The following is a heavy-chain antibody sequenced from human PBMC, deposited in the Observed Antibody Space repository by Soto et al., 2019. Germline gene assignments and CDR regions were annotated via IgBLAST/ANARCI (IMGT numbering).Heavy chain of an antibody. CDR1: GFTFSSYE. J-gene: IGHJ3*02. CDR3: ARVSKRDFWSGFDAFDI. V-gene: IGHV3-48*03. Sequence: EVQLVESGGGLVQPGGSLRLSCAASGFTFSSYEMNWVRQAPGKGLEWVSYISSSGSTIYYADSVKGRFTISRDNAKNSLYLQMNSLRAEDTGVYYCARVSKRDFWSGFDAFDIWGQGTMVTVSS. CDR2: ISSSGSTI. D-gene: IGHD3-3*01.